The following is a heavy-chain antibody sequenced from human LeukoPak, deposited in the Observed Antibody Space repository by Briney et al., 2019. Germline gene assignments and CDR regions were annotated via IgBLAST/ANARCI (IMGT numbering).Heavy chain of an antibody. V-gene: IGHV1-3*01. D-gene: IGHD3-10*01. J-gene: IGHJ4*02. CDR1: GYTFTSYA. CDR3: ARVLLLWFGESPLHFDY. Sequence: AAVKVSCKASGYTFTSYAMHWVRQAPGQRLEWMGWINAGNGNTKYSQKFQGRVTITRDTSASTAYMELSSLRSEDTAVYYCARVLLLWFGESPLHFDYWGQGTLATVSS. CDR2: INAGNGNT.